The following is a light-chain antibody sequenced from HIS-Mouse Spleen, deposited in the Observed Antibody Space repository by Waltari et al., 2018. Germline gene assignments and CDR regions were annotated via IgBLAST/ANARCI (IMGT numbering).Light chain of an antibody. V-gene: IGLV2-11*01. CDR3: CSYAGSYTYV. CDR1: SSAVGGYNY. J-gene: IGLJ1*01. Sequence: QSALTQPRSVSGYPGQSVTISCTGTSSAVGGYNYVSWYQQHPGKAPKLMIYDVSKRPSGVPDRFSGSKSGNTASLTISGLQAEDEADYYCCSYAGSYTYVFGTGTKVTVL. CDR2: DVS.